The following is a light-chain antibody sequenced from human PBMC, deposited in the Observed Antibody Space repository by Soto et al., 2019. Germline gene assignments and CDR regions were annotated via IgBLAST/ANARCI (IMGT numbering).Light chain of an antibody. CDR3: GTWDSSLSVLYV. V-gene: IGLV1-51*02. Sequence: QSVLTQPPSVSAAPGLKVTISCTGSSSNIGNNYVSWYQQLPGTAPKLLIYENNKRPSGIPDRFSGSKSGTSATLGITGLQTGDEADYYCGTWDSSLSVLYVFGTGTKVTVL. J-gene: IGLJ1*01. CDR1: SSNIGNNY. CDR2: ENN.